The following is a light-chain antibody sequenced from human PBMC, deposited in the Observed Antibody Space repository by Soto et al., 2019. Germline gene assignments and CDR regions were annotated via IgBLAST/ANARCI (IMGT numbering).Light chain of an antibody. Sequence: DIQMTQSPSSLSASLGDRVTIICRASQSISRYSNWYQQKPGKAPKLLIYAASTLQSGVPSRFSGSGSGTDFTLTISSLQPEDFATYYCQQSYSIPLTFGGGTKVDIK. CDR1: QSISRY. J-gene: IGKJ4*01. CDR3: QQSYSIPLT. CDR2: AAS. V-gene: IGKV1-39*01.